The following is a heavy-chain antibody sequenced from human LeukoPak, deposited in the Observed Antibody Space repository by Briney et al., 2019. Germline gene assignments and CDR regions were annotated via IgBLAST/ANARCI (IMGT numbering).Heavy chain of an antibody. CDR2: IYHSGST. CDR3: ARASNYYDSSGYMDI. Sequence: SETLSLTCSVSGGSMSSYYWSWIRQSPGKGLEWIGYIYHSGSTDYNSSLKSRVTISEDTSKKQFSLKVSSVTAADTAVYYCARASNYYDSSGYMDIWGQGTMVTVSS. CDR1: GGSMSSYY. D-gene: IGHD3-22*01. V-gene: IGHV4-59*01. J-gene: IGHJ3*02.